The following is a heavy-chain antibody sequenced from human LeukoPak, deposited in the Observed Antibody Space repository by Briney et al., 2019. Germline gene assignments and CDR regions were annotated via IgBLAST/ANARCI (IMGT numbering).Heavy chain of an antibody. D-gene: IGHD3-10*01. V-gene: IGHV3-21*01. CDR1: GFIVSDNY. CDR3: AKDRANCFDY. Sequence: GGSLRLSCAVSGFIVSDNYMSWVRQAPGKGLEWVSSISSSSSYIYYADSVKGRFTISRDNAKNSLYLQMNSLRAEDTAVYYCAKDRANCFDYWGQGTLVTVSS. CDR2: ISSSSSYI. J-gene: IGHJ4*02.